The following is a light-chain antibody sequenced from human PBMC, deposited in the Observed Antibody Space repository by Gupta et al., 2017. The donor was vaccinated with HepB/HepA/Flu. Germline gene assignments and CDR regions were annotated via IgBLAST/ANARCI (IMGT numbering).Light chain of an antibody. CDR3: QAWDRKTAV. V-gene: IGLV3-1*01. CDR1: KLGNKY. CDR2: EDK. J-gene: IGLJ2*01. Sequence: SYELTQPPSVSASPGQTASITCSGDKLGNKYACWYQQKPGQSPVLVIYEDKKRPSGIPERFSGSNSGNTATLTISGTHAMDEADYYCQAWDRKTAVFGGGTKLTAL.